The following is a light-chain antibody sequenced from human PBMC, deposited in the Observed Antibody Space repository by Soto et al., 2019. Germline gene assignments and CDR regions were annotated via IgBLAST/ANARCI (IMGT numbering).Light chain of an antibody. CDR2: DAS. Sequence: VMTQSPATLSESPRGRVIVSCTARQDGSSHVAWYPQRPCQAPRLLINDASIRATDTQDRISGSVSGTEFPLTSSRLQSEDLAVYYCQQYNKWPWTLGHG. J-gene: IGKJ1*01. V-gene: IGKV3-15*01. CDR3: QQYNKWPWT. CDR1: QDGSSH.